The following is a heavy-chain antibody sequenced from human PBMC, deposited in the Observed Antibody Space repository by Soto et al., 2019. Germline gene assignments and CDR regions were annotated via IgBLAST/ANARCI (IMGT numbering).Heavy chain of an antibody. J-gene: IGHJ5*02. CDR1: GGSVSSGSYY. CDR2: IYYSGST. D-gene: IGHD6-13*01. CDR3: ARARPRYSSSWYGWFDP. Sequence: SETLSLTCTVSGGSVSSGSYYWSWIRQPPGKGLEWIGYIYYSGSTNYNPSLKSRVTISVDTSKNQFSLKLSSVTAADTAVYYCARARPRYSSSWYGWFDPWGQGTLVTVSS. V-gene: IGHV4-61*01.